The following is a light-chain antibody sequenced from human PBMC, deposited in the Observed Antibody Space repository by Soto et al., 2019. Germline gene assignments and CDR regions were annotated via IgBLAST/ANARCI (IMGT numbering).Light chain of an antibody. CDR1: QSITNR. CDR3: QHYGGMWT. V-gene: IGKV1-5*01. CDR2: DAS. Sequence: DIQMTQSPSSLYASIGDRVNITCRASQSITNRLAWYQQKPGKAPKVLIYDASNLEYGVPSRFSGSGFGTEFILTISSLQPDDFATYWCQHYGGMWTFGQGTKV. J-gene: IGKJ1*01.